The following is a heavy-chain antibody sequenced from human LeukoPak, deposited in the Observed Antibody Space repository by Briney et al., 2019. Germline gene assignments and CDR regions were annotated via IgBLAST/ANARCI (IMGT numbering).Heavy chain of an antibody. CDR1: GFTFSTYA. D-gene: IGHD2-21*01. CDR2: ISSIGGTT. J-gene: IGHJ4*02. V-gene: IGHV3-64*01. CDR3: ARVGDNTAFDY. Sequence: GGSLRLSCAASGFTFSTYALHWVRQVPGKGLEYVSAISSIGGTTYYANSVKGRFTISRDNSKNTLYLQMVSLKPEDTAVYYCARVGDNTAFDYWGQGTLVTVSS.